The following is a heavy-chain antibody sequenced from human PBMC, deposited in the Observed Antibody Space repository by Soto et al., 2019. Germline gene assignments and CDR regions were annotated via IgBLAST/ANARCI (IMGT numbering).Heavy chain of an antibody. D-gene: IGHD3-3*01. V-gene: IGHV3-21*01. CDR1: GFTFSSYS. CDR3: AKDPNYDFWSGYSGSGWFGP. Sequence: PGGSLRLSCAASGFTFSSYSMNWVRQTPGKGLEWVSSISGSSSNMYYADSVKGRFTISRDNAKNSLYLQMNSLRAEDTAVYYCAKDPNYDFWSGYSGSGWFGPWGQGTLVTVSS. J-gene: IGHJ5*02. CDR2: ISGSSSNM.